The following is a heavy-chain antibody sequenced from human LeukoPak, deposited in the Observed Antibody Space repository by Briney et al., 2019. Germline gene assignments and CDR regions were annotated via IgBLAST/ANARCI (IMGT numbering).Heavy chain of an antibody. Sequence: GGSLRLSCAASGFTFSSYSMNWVRQAPGKGLEWVSSISSSSSYIYYADSVKGRFTISRDNAKNMLYLQMNSLRAEDTAVYYCARDPGYSYGLDAFDIWGQGTMVTVSS. V-gene: IGHV3-21*01. D-gene: IGHD5-18*01. CDR3: ARDPGYSYGLDAFDI. CDR2: ISSSSSYI. CDR1: GFTFSSYS. J-gene: IGHJ3*02.